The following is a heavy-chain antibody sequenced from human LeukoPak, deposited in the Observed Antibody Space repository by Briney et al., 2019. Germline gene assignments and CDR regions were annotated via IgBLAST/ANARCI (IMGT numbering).Heavy chain of an antibody. CDR2: ISRSSSNI. D-gene: IGHD3-10*01. CDR3: AKALNVAMVRGVITRDFDY. J-gene: IGHJ4*02. CDR1: GFTFSSYS. Sequence: GGSLRLSCAASGFTFSSYSMNWVRQAPGKGLEWVSSISRSSSNIYYADSVKGRFTISRDNAKNSLYLQMNSLRAEDTAVYYCAKALNVAMVRGVITRDFDYWGQGTLVTVSS. V-gene: IGHV3-21*01.